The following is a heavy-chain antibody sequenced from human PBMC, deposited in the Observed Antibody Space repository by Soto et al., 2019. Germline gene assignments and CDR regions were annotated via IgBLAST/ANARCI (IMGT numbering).Heavy chain of an antibody. Sequence: SETLSLTCTVSGGSISSYYWSWIRQPPGKGLEWIGYIYYSVSTNYNPSLKSRVTISVDTSKNQFSLKLSSVTAADTAVYYCASQGPIAVAGTNYYYYGMDVWGQGTRVTVSS. V-gene: IGHV4-59*01. CDR1: GGSISSYY. D-gene: IGHD6-19*01. J-gene: IGHJ6*02. CDR2: IYYSVST. CDR3: ASQGPIAVAGTNYYYYGMDV.